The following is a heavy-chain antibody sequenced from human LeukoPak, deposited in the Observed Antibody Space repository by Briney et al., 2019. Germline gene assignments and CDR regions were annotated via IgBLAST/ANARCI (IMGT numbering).Heavy chain of an antibody. CDR1: GYSISRGYY. CDR3: ARMFRSSWYINWFDP. D-gene: IGHD6-13*01. J-gene: IGHJ5*02. Sequence: PSETLSLTCTVSGYSISRGYYWGWIRQPPGEGLEWIGSIYHSGSTYYNPSLKSRVTISLDKSKKQFSLKLSSVTAADTAVYYCARMFRSSWYINWFDPWGQGTLVTVSS. V-gene: IGHV4-38-2*02. CDR2: IYHSGST.